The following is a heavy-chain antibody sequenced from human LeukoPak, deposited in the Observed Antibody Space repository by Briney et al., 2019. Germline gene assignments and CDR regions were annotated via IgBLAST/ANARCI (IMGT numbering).Heavy chain of an antibody. CDR3: ARAAESRYYYYMDV. V-gene: IGHV1-18*01. CDR1: GYTFTSYG. D-gene: IGHD1-14*01. CDR2: ISAYNGNT. J-gene: IGHJ6*03. Sequence: ASVKVSCKASGYTFTSYGISWVRQAPGQGLEWMGWISAYNGNTNYAQKLQGRVTMTTDTSTSTAYMELRSLRSDDTAVYYCARAAESRYYYYMDVWGKGTTVTISS.